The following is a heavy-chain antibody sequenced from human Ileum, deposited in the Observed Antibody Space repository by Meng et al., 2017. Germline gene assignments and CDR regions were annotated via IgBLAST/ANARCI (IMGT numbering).Heavy chain of an antibody. CDR2: IYLAGSP. CDR3: VRHGGKYFDS. V-gene: IGHV4-4*02. Sequence: HVQLEESAPGLVEPSGTLSLTCTVSGGSISSSFYWSWVRQSPGKGLEWIGQIYLAGSPNYNPSLESRVTISVDKSKNQFSLRLTSVTAADTAIFYCVRHGGKYFDSWGQGTLVTVFS. CDR1: GGSISSSFY. J-gene: IGHJ4*02. D-gene: IGHD2-15*01.